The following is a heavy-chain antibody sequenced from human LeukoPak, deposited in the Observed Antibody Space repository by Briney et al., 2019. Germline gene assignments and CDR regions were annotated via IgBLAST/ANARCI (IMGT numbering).Heavy chain of an antibody. J-gene: IGHJ4*02. CDR1: GGSISSYY. CDR3: ARLKSGYEYTADYFDY. D-gene: IGHD5-12*01. V-gene: IGHV4-59*01. CDR2: IYYSGST. Sequence: ASETLSLTCTVSGGSISSYYWSWIRQPPGKGLEWIGYIYYSGSTNYNPSLKSRVTISVDTSKNQFSLKLSSVTAADTAVYYCARLKSGYEYTADYFDYWGQGTLVTVSS.